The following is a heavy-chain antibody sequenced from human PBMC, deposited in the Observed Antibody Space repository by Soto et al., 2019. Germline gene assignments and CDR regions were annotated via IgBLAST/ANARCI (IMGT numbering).Heavy chain of an antibody. Sequence: QVQLVQSGAEVKKPGASVKVSCKASGYTFTSYGISWVRQAPGQGLEWMGWISAYNGNTNYAQKLQGRVTMTTDTSTRTAYMELRSLRADDTAVYYCARLHYYDSSGYPRDYWGQGTLVTVSS. CDR3: ARLHYYDSSGYPRDY. D-gene: IGHD3-22*01. V-gene: IGHV1-18*01. CDR2: ISAYNGNT. CDR1: GYTFTSYG. J-gene: IGHJ4*02.